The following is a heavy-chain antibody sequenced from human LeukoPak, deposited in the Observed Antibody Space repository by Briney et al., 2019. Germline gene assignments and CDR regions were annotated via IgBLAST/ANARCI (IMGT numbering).Heavy chain of an antibody. CDR3: ARASTYYYDSSGYPYYYYYYGMDV. D-gene: IGHD3-22*01. V-gene: IGHV4-4*07. J-gene: IGHJ6*02. Sequence: PSETLSLTCTVSGGSISSYYGSWIRQPAGKGLEWIGRIYTSGSTNYNPSLKSRVTMSVDTSKNQFSLKLSSVIAADTAMYYCARASTYYYDSSGYPYYYYYYGMDVWGQGTTVTVSS. CDR1: GGSISSYY. CDR2: IYTSGST.